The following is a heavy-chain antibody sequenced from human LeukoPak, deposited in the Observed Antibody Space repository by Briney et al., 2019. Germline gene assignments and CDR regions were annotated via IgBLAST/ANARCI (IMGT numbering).Heavy chain of an antibody. J-gene: IGHJ4*02. CDR1: GYTFTSYD. CDR2: MNPNSGNT. CDR3: ARDRRPYYYDSRREFGLDY. D-gene: IGHD3-22*01. V-gene: IGHV1-8*01. Sequence: ASVKVSCKASGYTFTSYDINWVRQATGQGLEWMGWMNPNSGNTGYAQKFQGRVTMTRNTSISTAYMELSSLRSEDTAVYYCARDRRPYYYDSRREFGLDYWGQGTLVTVSS.